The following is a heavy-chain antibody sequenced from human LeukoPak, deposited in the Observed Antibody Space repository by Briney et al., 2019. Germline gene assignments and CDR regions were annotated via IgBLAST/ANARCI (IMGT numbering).Heavy chain of an antibody. CDR1: GFTFGDYA. D-gene: IGHD2-8*02. CDR2: IRSRAYGGTT. CDR3: ARDRVGCTGGSCYFGY. Sequence: PGRSLRLSCTASGFTFGDYAMNWFRQAPGKGLEWVGFIRSRAYGGTTECAASVKGRFTISRDDSKSIAYLQMNGLKTEDTAVYYCARDRVGCTGGSCYFGYWGQGTLVTVSS. J-gene: IGHJ4*02. V-gene: IGHV3-49*03.